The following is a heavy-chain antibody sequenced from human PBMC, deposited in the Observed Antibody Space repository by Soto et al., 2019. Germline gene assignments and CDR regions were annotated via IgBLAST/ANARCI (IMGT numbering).Heavy chain of an antibody. J-gene: IGHJ6*02. Sequence: QVQLVQSGAEVKKPGSSVKVSCKASGGTFSSYAISWVRQAPGQGLEWMGGIIPIFGTANYAQKFQGRVTITADDSTSTAYMELSSLRSEDTAVYYCARVLTGDLPLYYYGMDVWGQGTTVTVSS. CDR3: ARVLTGDLPLYYYGMDV. D-gene: IGHD7-27*01. CDR1: GGTFSSYA. V-gene: IGHV1-69*12. CDR2: IIPIFGTA.